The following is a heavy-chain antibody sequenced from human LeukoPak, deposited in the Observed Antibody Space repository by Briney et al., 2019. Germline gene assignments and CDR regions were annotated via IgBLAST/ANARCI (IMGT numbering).Heavy chain of an antibody. V-gene: IGHV4-39*01. CDR1: GGSISSSSYC. CDR3: ARQQLSGWTPDWFGP. J-gene: IGHJ5*02. Sequence: SETLSLTCTVSGGSISSSSYCWGWIRQPPGKGLEWIVSIYYSGSTYYNPSLKSRFTISVDTSKNQFSLKLSSVTAADTAVYYCARQQLSGWTPDWFGPWGQGTLVTVSS. D-gene: IGHD6-19*01. CDR2: IYYSGST.